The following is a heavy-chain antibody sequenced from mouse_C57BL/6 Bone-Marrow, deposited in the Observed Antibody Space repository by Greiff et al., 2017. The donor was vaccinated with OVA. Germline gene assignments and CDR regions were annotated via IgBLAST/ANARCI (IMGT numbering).Heavy chain of an antibody. Sequence: QVQLQQSGAELVRPGTSVKLSCKASGYTFTSYWMHWVKQRPGQGLEWIGVIDPSDSYTNYNQKFKGKATLTVDTSSSTAYMQLSSLTSEDSAVYYCARGELDYWGQGTTLTVSS. CDR3: ARGELDY. CDR1: GYTFTSYW. J-gene: IGHJ2*01. CDR2: IDPSDSYT. V-gene: IGHV1-59*01.